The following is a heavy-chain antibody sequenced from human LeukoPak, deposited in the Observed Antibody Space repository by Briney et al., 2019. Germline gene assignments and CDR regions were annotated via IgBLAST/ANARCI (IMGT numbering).Heavy chain of an antibody. CDR1: GFTFSKYW. V-gene: IGHV3-74*01. Sequence: GGSLRLSCAASGFTFSKYWMLWVRQAPGKGLESVSQINTDGTVTTYADSVKGRFTVSRDNADNTMFLQMNSVRDEDTAVYYCATKQWLAPPPDSWGQGTPVTVSS. CDR3: ATKQWLAPPPDS. CDR2: INTDGTVT. J-gene: IGHJ4*02. D-gene: IGHD6-19*01.